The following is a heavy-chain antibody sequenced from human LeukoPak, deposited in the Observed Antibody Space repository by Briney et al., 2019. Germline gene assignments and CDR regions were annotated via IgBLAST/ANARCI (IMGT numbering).Heavy chain of an antibody. Sequence: PGGSLRLSCVASGFTFNRYWMIWVRQAPGKGLEWVANVNRDGNEKHYVDSVEGRFTISRDNAKNSLYLQMNSLGNEDTAVYYCVRDDGNRTGSTYFDAFDIWGRGTLVTVSS. CDR2: VNRDGNEK. D-gene: IGHD3-9*01. CDR1: GFTFNRYW. J-gene: IGHJ3*02. CDR3: VRDDGNRTGSTYFDAFDI. V-gene: IGHV3-7*03.